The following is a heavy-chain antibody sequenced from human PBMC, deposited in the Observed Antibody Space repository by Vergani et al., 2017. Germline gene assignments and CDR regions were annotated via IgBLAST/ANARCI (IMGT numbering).Heavy chain of an antibody. CDR3: AKDIGGEYGSGSYLNY. CDR2: IKQDGSEK. V-gene: IGHV3-7*03. D-gene: IGHD3-10*01. CDR1: GFTFSSYW. J-gene: IGHJ4*02. Sequence: VQLVESGGGVVQPGRSLRLSCAASGFTFSSYWMSWVRQAPGKGLEWVANIKQDGSEKYYVDSVKGRFTISRDNAKNSLYLQMNSLRAEDTALYYCAKDIGGEYGSGSYLNYWGQGTLVTVSS.